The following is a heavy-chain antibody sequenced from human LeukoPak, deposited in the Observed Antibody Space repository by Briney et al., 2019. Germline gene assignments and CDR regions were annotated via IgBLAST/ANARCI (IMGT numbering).Heavy chain of an antibody. Sequence: ASVKVSCKASGYTFTSYYIHWVRQAPGQGLEWMGIIIPSGDSTSYAQKFQGRVTMTRDTSTSTVYMELSSLRSEDTAVYYCARERQGGYFDYWGQGALVTVSS. CDR2: IIPSGDST. V-gene: IGHV1-46*01. J-gene: IGHJ4*02. CDR3: ARERQGGYFDY. CDR1: GYTFTSYY.